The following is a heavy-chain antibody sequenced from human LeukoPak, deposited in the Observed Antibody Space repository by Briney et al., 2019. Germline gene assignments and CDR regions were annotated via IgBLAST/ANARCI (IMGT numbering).Heavy chain of an antibody. Sequence: ASVKVSCKASGYTFTSYDINWVRQATGQGLEWMGWMNPNSGNTGYAQKFQGRVTITRNTSISTAYMELSSLRSEDTAVYYCARGFIAAAGTPDAFDIWGQGTMVTVSS. V-gene: IGHV1-8*03. D-gene: IGHD6-13*01. J-gene: IGHJ3*02. CDR2: MNPNSGNT. CDR3: ARGFIAAAGTPDAFDI. CDR1: GYTFTSYD.